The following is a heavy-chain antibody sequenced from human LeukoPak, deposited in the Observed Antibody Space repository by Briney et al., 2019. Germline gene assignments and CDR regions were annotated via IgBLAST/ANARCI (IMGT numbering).Heavy chain of an antibody. J-gene: IGHJ6*02. CDR3: ARVGVVVPAGMSPDYYYGMDV. D-gene: IGHD2-2*01. CDR2: IYYSGST. CDR1: GGSISSYY. V-gene: IGHV4-59*01. Sequence: PSETLPLTCTVSGGSISSYYWSWIRQPPGKGLEWIGYIYYSGSTNYNPSLKSRVTISVDTSKNQFSLKLSSVTAADTAVYYCARVGVVVPAGMSPDYYYGMDVWGQGTTVTVSS.